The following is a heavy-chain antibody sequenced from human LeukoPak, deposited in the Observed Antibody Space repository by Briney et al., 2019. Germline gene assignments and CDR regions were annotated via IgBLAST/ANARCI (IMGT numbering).Heavy chain of an antibody. CDR2: IYYSGST. CDR3: ARVLAVAHYFDY. Sequence: SETLSLTCTVSGGSISSSSYYWGWIRQPPWKGLEWIGSIYYSGSTYYNPSLKSRVTISVDTSKNQFSLKLSSVTAADTAVYYCARVLAVAHYFDYWGQGTLVTVSS. CDR1: GGSISSSSYY. J-gene: IGHJ4*02. D-gene: IGHD6-19*01. V-gene: IGHV4-39*07.